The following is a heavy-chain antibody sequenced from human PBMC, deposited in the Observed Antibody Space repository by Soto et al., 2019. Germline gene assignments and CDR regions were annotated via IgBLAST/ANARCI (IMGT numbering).Heavy chain of an antibody. CDR1: GFIVSSNY. CDR2: IYSGGST. D-gene: IGHD6-6*01. CDR3: ARAGEYSSSHYFDY. J-gene: IGHJ4*02. Sequence: PGGSLRLSCAASGFIVSSNYMSWVRQAPGKGLEWVSVIYSGGSTYYADSVKGRFTISRDNSKNTLHLQMNSLRAEDTAVYYCARAGEYSSSHYFDYWGQGTLVTVSS. V-gene: IGHV3-53*01.